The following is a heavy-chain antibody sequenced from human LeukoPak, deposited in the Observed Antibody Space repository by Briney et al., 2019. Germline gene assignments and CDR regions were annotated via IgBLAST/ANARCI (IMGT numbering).Heavy chain of an antibody. CDR2: IWYDGSNK. D-gene: IGHD3-22*01. V-gene: IGHV3-33*01. J-gene: IGHJ4*02. CDR1: GFTFSSYG. CDR3: ARDYYDSSGYYSYYFDY. Sequence: PGRSLGLSCAASGFTFSSYGMHWVRQAPGKGLEWVAVIWYDGSNKYYADSVKGRFTISRDNSKNTLYLQMNSLRAEDTAVYYCARDYYDSSGYYSYYFDYWGQGTLVTVSS.